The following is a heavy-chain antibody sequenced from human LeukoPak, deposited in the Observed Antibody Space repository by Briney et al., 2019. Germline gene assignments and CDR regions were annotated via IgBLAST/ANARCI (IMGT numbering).Heavy chain of an antibody. CDR1: GGTFSSYA. CDR3: QMAGDHYYYMDV. J-gene: IGHJ6*03. V-gene: IGHV1-69*13. Sequence: GASVKVSCKASGGTFSSYAISWVRQAPGQGLEWMGGIIPIFGTANYAQKFQGRVTITADESTSTAYMELSSLRSEDTAVYYCQMAGDHYYYMDVWGKGTTVTVSS. CDR2: IIPIFGTA. D-gene: IGHD5-24*01.